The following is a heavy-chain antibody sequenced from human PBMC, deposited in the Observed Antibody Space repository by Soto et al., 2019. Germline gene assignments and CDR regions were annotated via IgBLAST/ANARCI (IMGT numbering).Heavy chain of an antibody. J-gene: IGHJ3*02. D-gene: IGHD1-26*01. Sequence: EVQLVQSGAEVKKPGESLQISCKGSGYSFTSYWIGWVRQMPGKGLEWMGIIYPGDSDTRYSPSFQGQVTISADKSISTAYLQWSSLKASDTAMYYCATQPRTVGAISDAFDIWGQGTMVTVSS. CDR1: GYSFTSYW. CDR2: IYPGDSDT. CDR3: ATQPRTVGAISDAFDI. V-gene: IGHV5-51*01.